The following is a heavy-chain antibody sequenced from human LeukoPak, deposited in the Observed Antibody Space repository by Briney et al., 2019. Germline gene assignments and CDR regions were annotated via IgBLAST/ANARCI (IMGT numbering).Heavy chain of an antibody. J-gene: IGHJ4*02. D-gene: IGHD6-13*01. CDR3: ARDPEAAAGTHQTDY. Sequence: SVKVSCKASGYTFSSYAISWVRQAPGQGLEWMGGIIPIFGTANYAQKFQGRVTITADESTSTAYMELSSLRSEDTAVYYCARDPEAAAGTHQTDYWGQGTLVTVSS. CDR1: GYTFSSYA. V-gene: IGHV1-69*13. CDR2: IIPIFGTA.